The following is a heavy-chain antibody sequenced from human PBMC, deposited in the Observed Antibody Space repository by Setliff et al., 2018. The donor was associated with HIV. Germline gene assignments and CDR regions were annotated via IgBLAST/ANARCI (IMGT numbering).Heavy chain of an antibody. D-gene: IGHD6-13*01. CDR3: ARVPTSSWYVTTQRTKEYFHH. CDR2: IYYSGNT. Sequence: PSETLSLTCIVSGVSTISSSSSYYWGWIRQPPGKGLEWIGYIYYSGNTYYNPSLKSRVTISTDTSRNQFSLRLSSVTAADTAIYYCARVPTSSWYVTTQRTKEYFHHWGQGTLVTVSS. CDR1: GVSTISSSSSYY. J-gene: IGHJ1*01. V-gene: IGHV4-39*07.